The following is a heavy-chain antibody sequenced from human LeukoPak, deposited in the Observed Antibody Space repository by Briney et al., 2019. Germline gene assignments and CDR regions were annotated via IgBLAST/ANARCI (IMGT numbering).Heavy chain of an antibody. Sequence: PSETLSLTCTVSGGSVNGYYWNWIRQPPGKGLEWIGFIHYSGLTVYSPSFQSRVTMPVDTSRNQFSLDLSSVTAADTALYYCARDPPEDEWNSLDSWGQGTLVTVSS. J-gene: IGHJ4*02. CDR2: IHYSGLT. V-gene: IGHV4-59*02. CDR3: ARDPPEDEWNSLDS. CDR1: GGSVNGYY. D-gene: IGHD1-7*01.